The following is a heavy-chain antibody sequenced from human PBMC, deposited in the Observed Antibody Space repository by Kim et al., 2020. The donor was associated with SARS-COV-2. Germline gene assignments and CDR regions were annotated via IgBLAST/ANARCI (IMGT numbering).Heavy chain of an antibody. CDR1: GYSFTTYW. Sequence: GESLKISCKGSGYSFTTYWIGWVRQMPGKGLEWMGIIYPGDSDTRYSPSFQGQVTISADKSISTAYLQWSSLKASDSGMYYCAASTIAARRWYFDLWGRGTLVTVSS. D-gene: IGHD6-6*01. V-gene: IGHV5-51*01. CDR3: AASTIAARRWYFDL. CDR2: IYPGDSDT. J-gene: IGHJ2*01.